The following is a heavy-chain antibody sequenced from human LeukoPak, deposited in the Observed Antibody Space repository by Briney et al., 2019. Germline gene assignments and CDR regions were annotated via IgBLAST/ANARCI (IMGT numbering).Heavy chain of an antibody. CDR1: GGSISSYF. CDR3: ARDRANWGSRDAFDI. Sequence: PSETLSLTCTVSGGSISSYFWSWIRQPPGKGLEWIGYIYYTGSTNYNPSLKSRVTMSVDTSKNQFPLNLSSVTTADTAVYFCARDRANWGSRDAFDIWGRGTMVTVSS. V-gene: IGHV4-59*01. J-gene: IGHJ3*02. D-gene: IGHD7-27*01. CDR2: IYYTGST.